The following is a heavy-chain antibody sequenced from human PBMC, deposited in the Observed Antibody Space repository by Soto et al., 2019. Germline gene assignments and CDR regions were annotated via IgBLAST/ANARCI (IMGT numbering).Heavy chain of an antibody. CDR2: IWHDGSNK. CDR1: GFTFNNYG. D-gene: IGHD3-22*01. CDR3: ARGDGDYYDGNGYLGRH. Sequence: GGSLRLSCAASGFTFNNYGMHWVRQAPGKGLEWVALIWHDGSNKGYADSAKGRFTISRDNAKNTVYLQMNSLRAEDTAVYYCARGDGDYYDGNGYLGRHWGQGTLVTVSS. V-gene: IGHV3-33*01. J-gene: IGHJ4*02.